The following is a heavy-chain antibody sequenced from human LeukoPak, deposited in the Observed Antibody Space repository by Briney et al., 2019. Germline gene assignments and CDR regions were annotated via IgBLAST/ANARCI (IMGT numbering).Heavy chain of an antibody. Sequence: GGSLRLSCAASGFTFSSYAMSWVRQAPGKGLEWVSYISSSGSTIYYADSVKGRFTISRDNAKNSLYLQMNSLRAEDTAVYYCARRYAIAAAGNDAFDIWGQGTMVTVSS. D-gene: IGHD6-13*01. CDR1: GFTFSSYA. V-gene: IGHV3-48*03. CDR3: ARRYAIAAAGNDAFDI. J-gene: IGHJ3*02. CDR2: ISSSGSTI.